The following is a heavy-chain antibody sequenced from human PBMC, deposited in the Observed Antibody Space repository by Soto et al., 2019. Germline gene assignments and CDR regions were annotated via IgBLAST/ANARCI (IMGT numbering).Heavy chain of an antibody. J-gene: IGHJ4*02. CDR2: INHSGST. V-gene: IGHV4-34*01. Sequence: PSETLSLTCAVYGGSFSGYYWSWIRQPPGKGLEWIGEINHSGSTNYNPSLKSRVTISVDTSKNQFSLKLSSVTAADTAVYYCARGLHNWNYFTLDYWGQGTLVTVSS. D-gene: IGHD1-7*01. CDR1: GGSFSGYY. CDR3: ARGLHNWNYFTLDY.